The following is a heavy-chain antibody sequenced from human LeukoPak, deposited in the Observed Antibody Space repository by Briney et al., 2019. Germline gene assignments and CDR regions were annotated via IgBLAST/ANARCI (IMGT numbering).Heavy chain of an antibody. J-gene: IGHJ4*02. V-gene: IGHV1-2*02. CDR3: ASSTETMTYFDY. Sequence: ASVKVSCKASGYTFTGYYMHWVRQAPGQGLEWMGWINPNSGGTNYAQKFQGRVTMTRDTSINTAYMELSRLRSDDTAVYYCASSTETMTYFDYWGQGTLVTVSS. CDR2: INPNSGGT. CDR1: GYTFTGYY. D-gene: IGHD1-1*01.